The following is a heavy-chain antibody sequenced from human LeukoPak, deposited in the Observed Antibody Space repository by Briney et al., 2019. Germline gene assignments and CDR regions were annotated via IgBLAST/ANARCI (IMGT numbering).Heavy chain of an antibody. J-gene: IGHJ4*02. CDR1: GFTFSTYG. CDR3: ARSASVSSGSTSFEY. CDR2: IWYDGSNK. Sequence: GGSLKLSCAASGFTFSTYGMHGVRQAPGKGLEWVAVIWYDGSNKYYADSVKGRFTISRDNSKNTLYLQMNSLRAEDTAVYYCARSASVSSGSTSFEYWGQGTLVTASS. V-gene: IGHV3-33*01. D-gene: IGHD3-22*01.